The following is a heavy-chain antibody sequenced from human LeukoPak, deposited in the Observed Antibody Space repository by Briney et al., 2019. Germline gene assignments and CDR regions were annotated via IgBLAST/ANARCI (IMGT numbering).Heavy chain of an antibody. D-gene: IGHD3-10*01. CDR3: AKDQWYHGSGSYCPDY. V-gene: IGHV3-23*01. CDR2: ISGSGGST. CDR1: GFTFSSYA. J-gene: IGHJ4*02. Sequence: GGSLRLSCAASGFTFSSYAMSWVRQAPGKGLEWVSAISGSGGSTYYADSVKGRFTISRDNSKNTLYLQMNSLRAEDTAVYYCAKDQWYHGSGSYCPDYWGQGTLVTVSS.